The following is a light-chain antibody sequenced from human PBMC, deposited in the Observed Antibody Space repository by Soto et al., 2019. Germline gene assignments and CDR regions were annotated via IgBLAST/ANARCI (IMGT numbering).Light chain of an antibody. CDR2: GAS. Sequence: EVVLTQSPATLSVSPGVRATLSCRASQSVSRNLAWYQQKPGQAPRLLIYGASTRATGVPARFSGSGSATEFTLSISSLQSEAVAVYYCQQYGDWPPETVGQGTKLEI. V-gene: IGKV3-15*01. J-gene: IGKJ2*01. CDR1: QSVSRN. CDR3: QQYGDWPPET.